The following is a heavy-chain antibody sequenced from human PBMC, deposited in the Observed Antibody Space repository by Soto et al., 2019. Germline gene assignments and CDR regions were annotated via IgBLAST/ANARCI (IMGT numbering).Heavy chain of an antibody. V-gene: IGHV3-74*01. CDR1: GFIFNNYW. D-gene: IGHD3-3*01. Sequence: EVQMVESGGGLVQPGGSLRLSCAASGFIFNNYWMHWVRQVPGKGLMWVSRIQSDGSSIDYADSVKGRFTISSDNAKNTVYLQMNSLRVEDSAVSYCAWSGGIDHWGQGTLVTVSS. CDR2: IQSDGSSI. J-gene: IGHJ4*02. CDR3: AWSGGIDH.